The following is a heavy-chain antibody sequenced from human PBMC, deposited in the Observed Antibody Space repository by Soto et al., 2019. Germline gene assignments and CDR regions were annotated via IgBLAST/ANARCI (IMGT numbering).Heavy chain of an antibody. CDR2: IFWDDDK. V-gene: IGHV2-5*02. CDR1: GFSLSTSGVG. Sequence: SGPTLVKPTQTLTLTCTFSGFSLSTSGVGVGWIRQPPGKALDGLALIFWDDDKLYSPSPMGRLTITKDTSKNQVVLTMTNLDPVDTATYYCARRRSGYTNWFDPWGQGTLVTVSS. CDR3: ARRRSGYTNWFDP. J-gene: IGHJ5*02. D-gene: IGHD3-3*01.